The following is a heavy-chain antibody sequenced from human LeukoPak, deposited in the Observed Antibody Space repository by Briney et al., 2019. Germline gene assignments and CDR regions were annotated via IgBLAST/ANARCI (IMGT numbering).Heavy chain of an antibody. CDR1: GFTFSSYG. V-gene: IGHV3-30*02. Sequence: GGSLRLSCAASGFTFSSYGMHWVRQAPGKGLEWVAFIRYDGSNKYYADSVKGRFTISRDNSKNTLYLQMNSLRAEDTAVYYCAKDGIRDVLRFLEWSNFGYWGQGTLVTVSS. CDR3: AKDGIRDVLRFLEWSNFGY. D-gene: IGHD3-3*01. CDR2: IRYDGSNK. J-gene: IGHJ4*02.